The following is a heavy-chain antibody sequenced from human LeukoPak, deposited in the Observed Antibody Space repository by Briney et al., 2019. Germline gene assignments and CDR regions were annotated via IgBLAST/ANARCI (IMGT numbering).Heavy chain of an antibody. Sequence: ASETLSLTCAVSGYSISSGYYWGWIRQSPGKGLEWIGSIYRSGSTYYNPSLKSRVTISLDTSKNQYSLKLTSVTAADTAVYYCARDGNGGNSWGWFDPWGQGTLVTVSS. CDR1: GYSISSGYY. J-gene: IGHJ5*02. V-gene: IGHV4-38-2*02. CDR3: ARDGNGGNSWGWFDP. D-gene: IGHD4-23*01. CDR2: IYRSGST.